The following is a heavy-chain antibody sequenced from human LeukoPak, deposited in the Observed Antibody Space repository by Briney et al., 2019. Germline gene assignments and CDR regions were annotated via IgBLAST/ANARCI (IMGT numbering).Heavy chain of an antibody. J-gene: IGHJ6*03. V-gene: IGHV1-2*02. CDR2: INPKSGGT. CDR3: ARDLWGSSPGGGYSGNYYYYYMDV. Sequence: ASVKVSCKASGYTFTGYFMHWVRQAPGQGPEWMGWINPKSGGTNYVQKFQGRVSMTRDTSTSTFFMELRRLTSDDTAVYYCARDLWGSSPGGGYSGNYYYYYMDVWGKGTTVTVSS. CDR1: GYTFTGYF. D-gene: IGHD6-6*01.